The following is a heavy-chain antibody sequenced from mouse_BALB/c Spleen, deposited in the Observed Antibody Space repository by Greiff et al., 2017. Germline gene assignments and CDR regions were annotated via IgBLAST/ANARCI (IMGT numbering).Heavy chain of an antibody. Sequence: VQLKQSGPELVKPGASVKISCKASGYTFTDYNMHWVKQSHGKSLEWIGYIYPYNGGTGYNQKFKSKATLTVDNSSSTAYMELRSLTSEDSAVYYCARSRDYGFYAMDYWGQGTSVTVSS. CDR1: GYTFTDYN. V-gene: IGHV1S29*02. CDR3: ARSRDYGFYAMDY. J-gene: IGHJ4*01. CDR2: IYPYNGGT. D-gene: IGHD2-4*01.